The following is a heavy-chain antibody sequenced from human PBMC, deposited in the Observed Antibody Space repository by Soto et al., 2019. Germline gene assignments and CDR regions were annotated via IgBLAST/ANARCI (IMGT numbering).Heavy chain of an antibody. CDR3: ARLGGFYQSLDS. V-gene: IGHV4-59*08. J-gene: IGHJ5*01. CDR1: GGSISHYK. D-gene: IGHD3-22*01. Sequence: VSGGSISHYKRNCIRQPPGKGLEWIGYIYYTGTTTYNPSIKSRVTISVDSSKNQFSLNLTSVSAADTAVYYCARLGGFYQSLDSCGQGTLVTVSS. CDR2: IYYTGTT.